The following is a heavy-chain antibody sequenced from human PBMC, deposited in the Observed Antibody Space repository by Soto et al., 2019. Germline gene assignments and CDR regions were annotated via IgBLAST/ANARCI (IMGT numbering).Heavy chain of an antibody. Sequence: VSVKGSCKASGYTFTSYAVHWVRQAPGQRLEWMGWINAGNGNTKYSQKFQGRVTITRDTSASTVYMDLSSLRSEDTAVYYCARDCSSTSCSYYFDSWGQGTLVTVSS. CDR1: GYTFTSYA. D-gene: IGHD2-2*01. V-gene: IGHV1-3*01. CDR2: INAGNGNT. J-gene: IGHJ4*02. CDR3: ARDCSSTSCSYYFDS.